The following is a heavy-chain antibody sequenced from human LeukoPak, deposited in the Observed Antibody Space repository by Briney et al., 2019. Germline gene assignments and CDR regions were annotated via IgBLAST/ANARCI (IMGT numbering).Heavy chain of an antibody. Sequence: SVKVSCKASGGTFSSYAISGVRQAPGQGLAWMGGIIPIFGTANYAQKFQGRVTITTDESTSTAYMELSSLRSEDTAVYYCARNAYSSVSTDYYYYYYMDVWGKGTTATVSS. CDR3: ARNAYSSVSTDYYYYYYMDV. V-gene: IGHV1-69*05. D-gene: IGHD3-22*01. J-gene: IGHJ6*03. CDR1: GGTFSSYA. CDR2: IIPIFGTA.